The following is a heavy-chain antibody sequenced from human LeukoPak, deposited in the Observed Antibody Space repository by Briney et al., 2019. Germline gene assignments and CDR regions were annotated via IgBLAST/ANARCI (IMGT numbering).Heavy chain of an antibody. CDR3: ARYSPLHRPYSSGYSSFDY. D-gene: IGHD3-22*01. CDR2: INHSGST. Sequence: SETLSLTCTVSGGSISSSSYYWGWIRQPPGKGLEWIGEINHSGSTNYNPSLKSRVTISVDTSKNQFSLKLSSVTAADTAVYYCARYSPLHRPYSSGYSSFDYWGQGTLVTVSS. V-gene: IGHV4-39*07. CDR1: GGSISSSSYY. J-gene: IGHJ4*02.